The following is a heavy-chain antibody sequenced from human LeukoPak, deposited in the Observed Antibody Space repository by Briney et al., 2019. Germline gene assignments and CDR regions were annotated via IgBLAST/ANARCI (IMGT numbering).Heavy chain of an antibody. Sequence: QPGGSLRLSCAASGFTFSSYGMHWVRQAPGKGLEWVAVISYDGSNKYHADSVKGRFTISRDNSKNTLYLQMNSLRAEDTAVYYCARGTGRGGYNFENWGQGTLVTVSS. V-gene: IGHV3-30*03. CDR2: ISYDGSNK. D-gene: IGHD3-16*01. J-gene: IGHJ4*02. CDR3: ARGTGRGGYNFEN. CDR1: GFTFSSYG.